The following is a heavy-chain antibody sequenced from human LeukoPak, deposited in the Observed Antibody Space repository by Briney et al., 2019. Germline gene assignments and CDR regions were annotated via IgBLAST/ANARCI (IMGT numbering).Heavy chain of an antibody. J-gene: IGHJ4*02. Sequence: GGSLRLSCAASGFTFSSYSMNWVRQAPGKGLEWVSSISSSSSYIYYADSVKGRFTISRDNAKNSLYLQMNSLRAEDTAVYYCARDPHYYDSSSYYGIFDYWGQGTLVTVSS. CDR1: GFTFSSYS. V-gene: IGHV3-21*01. CDR3: ARDPHYYDSSSYYGIFDY. CDR2: ISSSSSYI. D-gene: IGHD3-22*01.